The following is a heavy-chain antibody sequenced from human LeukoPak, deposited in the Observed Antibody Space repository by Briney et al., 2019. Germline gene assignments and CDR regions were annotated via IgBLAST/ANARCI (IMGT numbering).Heavy chain of an antibody. D-gene: IGHD6-13*01. CDR2: IWQDGGEK. V-gene: IGHV3-7*01. J-gene: IGHJ4*01. CDR1: GFTFTDYW. CDR3: ARDGTAAGLYFDL. Sequence: GGSLRLSCAVSGFTFTDYWMNWVRQAPGKGLEWVASIWQDGGEKSYADSVKGRFTISRDNTKSSLYLQINSLRAEDTAVYYCARDGTAAGLYFDLWGQGTLVTVSS.